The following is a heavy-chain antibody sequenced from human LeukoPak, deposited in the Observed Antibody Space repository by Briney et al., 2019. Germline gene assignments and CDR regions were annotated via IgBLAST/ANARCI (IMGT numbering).Heavy chain of an antibody. D-gene: IGHD2-15*01. V-gene: IGHV4-59*01. CDR1: GGSISYYY. CDR2: IYYNGST. Sequence: SETLSLTCTVSGGSISYYYWSWIRQSPGKGLEWIGYIYYNGSTNYNPSLKSRVTISVDMSKNQFSLKVTSVTAADTAIYYCARKGGHFDYWGQGTLVIVSS. J-gene: IGHJ4*02. CDR3: ARKGGHFDY.